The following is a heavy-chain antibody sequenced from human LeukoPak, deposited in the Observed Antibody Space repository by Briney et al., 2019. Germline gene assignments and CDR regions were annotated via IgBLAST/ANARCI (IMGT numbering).Heavy chain of an antibody. V-gene: IGHV3-23*01. J-gene: IGHJ4*02. CDR1: GFTFSSHA. D-gene: IGHD1-1*01. CDR2: ISGSGVNT. Sequence: GGSLRLSCTASGFTFSSHAMSWVRQVPGEGLEWVSSISGSGVNTYYSDSVKGRFNISRDNSKNTLHLQMNSLRAEDTAVFYCAKDYVDVGTTGTSLDYWGQGSLVTVSS. CDR3: AKDYVDVGTTGTSLDY.